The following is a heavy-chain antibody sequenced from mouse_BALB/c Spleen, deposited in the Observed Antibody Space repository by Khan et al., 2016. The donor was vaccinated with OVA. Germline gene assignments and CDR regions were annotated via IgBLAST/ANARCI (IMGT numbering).Heavy chain of an antibody. J-gene: IGHJ4*01. CDR2: IWGGGST. CDR3: AKQIWSPYYGMDY. V-gene: IGHV2-6-5*01. CDR1: GFSLTDHG. Sequence: QVQLKESGPGLVAPSQSLSITCTVSGFSLTDHGVSWIRQPPGTGLEWLGVIWGGGSTYYNSVLKSRLSISKDNSKSQVFLKMNSLQTDDTAMYYCAKQIWSPYYGMDYWGQGTSVTVSS. D-gene: IGHD1-1*02.